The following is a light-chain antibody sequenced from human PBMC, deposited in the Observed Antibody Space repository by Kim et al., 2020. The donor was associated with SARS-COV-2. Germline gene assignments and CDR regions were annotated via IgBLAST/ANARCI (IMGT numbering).Light chain of an antibody. CDR2: VGTGGIVG. CDR1: SGYSNYK. Sequence: QPVLTQPPSASASLGASVTLTCTLSSGYSNYKVDWYQQRPGKGPRFVMRVGTGGIVGSKGDGIPDRFSVLGSGLNRYLTIKNIQEEDESDYHCGADHGSGSNFPPQGVVFGGGTQLTVL. J-gene: IGLJ2*01. CDR3: GADHGSGSNFPPQGVV. V-gene: IGLV9-49*01.